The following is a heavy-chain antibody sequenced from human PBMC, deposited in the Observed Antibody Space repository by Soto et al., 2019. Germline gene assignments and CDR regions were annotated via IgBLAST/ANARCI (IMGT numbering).Heavy chain of an antibody. Sequence: GGSLRLSCAASGFTFSSYAMSWVRQAPGKGLEWVSGISGSGGSTYYADSVKGRFTISRDNSKNTLYLQMNSLRAEDTAVYYCAKDQGSSWYEIDYWGQGTLVTVSS. J-gene: IGHJ4*02. CDR3: AKDQGSSWYEIDY. V-gene: IGHV3-23*01. D-gene: IGHD6-13*01. CDR1: GFTFSSYA. CDR2: ISGSGGST.